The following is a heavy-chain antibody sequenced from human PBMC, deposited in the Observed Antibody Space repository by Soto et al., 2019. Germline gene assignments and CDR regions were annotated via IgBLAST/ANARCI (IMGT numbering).Heavy chain of an antibody. J-gene: IGHJ6*02. D-gene: IGHD2-2*02. CDR2: ISSRSDI. CDR3: AREYTAWPLAYGLDV. V-gene: IGHV3-21*01. Sequence: GGSLRLSCAASGFTFSTYSINWVRQAPGKGLEWVSSISSRSDIYYADSVKGRFTISRDNAKNSVSLQMNSLRAEDTAVYYCAREYTAWPLAYGLDVWGQGTTVTVSS. CDR1: GFTFSTYS.